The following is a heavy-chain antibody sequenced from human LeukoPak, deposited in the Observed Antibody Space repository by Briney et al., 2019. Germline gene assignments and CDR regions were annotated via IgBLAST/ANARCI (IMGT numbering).Heavy chain of an antibody. CDR2: INPNSGGT. CDR3: AREVVATIFSGTKPYYFDY. D-gene: IGHD5-12*01. J-gene: IGHJ4*02. Sequence: ASVKVSCKASGYTFTGYYMHCVRQAPGQGLEWMGRINPNSGGTNYAQKFQGRVTMTRDTSISTAYMELSRLRSDDTAVYYCAREVVATIFSGTKPYYFDYWGQGTLVTVSS. CDR1: GYTFTGYY. V-gene: IGHV1-2*06.